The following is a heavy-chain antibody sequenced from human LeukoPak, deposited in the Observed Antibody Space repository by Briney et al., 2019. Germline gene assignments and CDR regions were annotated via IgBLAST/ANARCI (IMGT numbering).Heavy chain of an antibody. CDR3: AKGGGHSSYLVRDY. Sequence: QPGGSLRLSCAASGFNLSTYGMDTVRQAPSKGLEWVAVVSFDGTKKYYADSVKGRFTISRDNSKNTLYLHMNSLRPEYTAVYYCAKGGGHSSYLVRDYWGQGTLVTVSS. D-gene: IGHD6-6*01. V-gene: IGHV3-30*18. CDR1: GFNLSTYG. J-gene: IGHJ4*02. CDR2: VSFDGTKK.